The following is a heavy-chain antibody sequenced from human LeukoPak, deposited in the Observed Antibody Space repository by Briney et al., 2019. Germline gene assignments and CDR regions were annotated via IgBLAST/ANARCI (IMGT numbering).Heavy chain of an antibody. J-gene: IGHJ4*02. CDR3: ARASYYYDSSPLYYFDY. V-gene: IGHV4-34*01. D-gene: IGHD3-22*01. Sequence: PSETLSLTCAVYGGSFSGYYWSRIRQPPGKGLEWIGEINHSGSTNYNPSLKSRVTISVDTSKNQFSLKLSSVTAADTAVYYCARASYYYDSSPLYYFDYWGQGTLVTVSS. CDR2: INHSGST. CDR1: GGSFSGYY.